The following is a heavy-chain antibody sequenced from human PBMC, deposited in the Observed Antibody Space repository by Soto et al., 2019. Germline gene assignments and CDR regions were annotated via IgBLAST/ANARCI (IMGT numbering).Heavy chain of an antibody. J-gene: IGHJ4*02. CDR1: GGSISSSHW. D-gene: IGHD3-10*01. CDR2: IYHSGST. CDR3: ASSGGGGDY. V-gene: IGHV4-4*02. Sequence: QVQLQESGPGLVKPSGTLSLTCAVSGGSISSSHWWSWVRQPPGKGLEWIGEIYHSGSTNYNPSLKCRGTLSIDTPKDPFPPKLSSVTAADTAVYYCASSGGGGDYWGQGTLVTVSS.